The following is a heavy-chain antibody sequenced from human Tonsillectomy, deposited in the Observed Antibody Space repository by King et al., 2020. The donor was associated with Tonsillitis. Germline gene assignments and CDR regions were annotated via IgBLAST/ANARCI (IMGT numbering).Heavy chain of an antibody. D-gene: IGHD6-6*01. J-gene: IGHJ4*02. V-gene: IGHV3-9*01. CDR3: AKDRGKYSSSSGFDY. CDR1: GFTFDDYA. Sequence: VQLVESGGGLVQPGRSLRLSCAASGFTFDDYAMHWVRQAPGKGLEWVSGISWNSGSIGYADSVKGRFTISRDNAKNSLNLEMNSLRAEDTALYYCAKDRGKYSSSSGFDYWGQGTLVTVSS. CDR2: ISWNSGSI.